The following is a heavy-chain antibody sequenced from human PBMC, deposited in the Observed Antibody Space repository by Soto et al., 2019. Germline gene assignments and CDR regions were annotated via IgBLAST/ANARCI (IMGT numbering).Heavy chain of an antibody. J-gene: IGHJ4*02. D-gene: IGHD3-3*02. CDR1: GFTFSYYA. CDR2: ISYDGSNK. Sequence: PGGSLRLSCAPSGFTFSYYAMRWVRQAPGKGLEWVAVISYDGSNKNYADSVKGRFTISRDNSKNTLCLQMNSLRTEDTAVYYCARDSMGFDYWGQGTLVTVSS. CDR3: ARDSMGFDY. V-gene: IGHV3-30-3*01.